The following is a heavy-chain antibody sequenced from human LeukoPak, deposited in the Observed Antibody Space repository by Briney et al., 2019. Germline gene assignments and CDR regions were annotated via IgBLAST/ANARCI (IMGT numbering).Heavy chain of an antibody. J-gene: IGHJ4*02. V-gene: IGHV1-2*02. CDR2: NNPNSGGT. Sequence: ASVKVSCKASGYTFTGYYMHWVRQAPGQGLEWMGWNNPNSGGTNYAQKFQGRVTMTRDTSISTAYMELSRLRSDDTAVYYCARPYCSSTSCYDYYFDYWGQGTLVTVSS. CDR3: ARPYCSSTSCYDYYFDY. CDR1: GYTFTGYY. D-gene: IGHD2-2*01.